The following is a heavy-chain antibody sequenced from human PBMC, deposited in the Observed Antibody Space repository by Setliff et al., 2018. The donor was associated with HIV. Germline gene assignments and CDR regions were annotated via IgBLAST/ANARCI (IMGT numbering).Heavy chain of an antibody. D-gene: IGHD3-10*01. CDR3: ARSIYGSGSHPLDI. CDR1: GGSISRGSYY. J-gene: IGHJ4*02. V-gene: IGHV4-61*02. CDR2: MYAAGWS. Sequence: SETLSLTCTVSGGSISRGSYYWGWIRQPAGKGLEWIGRMYAAGWSNYNPSLESRVTMSVDRSKDQFSLRLTSVSAADTAVYYCARSIYGSGSHPLDIWGQGTLVTVSS.